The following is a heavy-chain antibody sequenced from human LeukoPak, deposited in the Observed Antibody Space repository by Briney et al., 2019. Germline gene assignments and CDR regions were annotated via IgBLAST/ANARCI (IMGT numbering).Heavy chain of an antibody. CDR2: IIPIFGTA. V-gene: IGHV1-69*05. CDR1: GGTFSSYA. D-gene: IGHD2-15*01. Sequence: SSVKVSCKASGGTFSSYAISRVRQAPGQGLEWMGRIIPIFGTANYAQKFQGRVTITTDESTSTAYMELSSLRSEDTAVYYCARAPRGGGISYYYYYMDVWGKGTTVTVSS. CDR3: ARAPRGGGISYYYYYMDV. J-gene: IGHJ6*03.